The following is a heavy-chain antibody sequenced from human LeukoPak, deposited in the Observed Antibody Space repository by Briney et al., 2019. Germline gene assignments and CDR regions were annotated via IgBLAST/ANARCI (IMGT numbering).Heavy chain of an antibody. J-gene: IGHJ5*02. Sequence: SVKVSCKASGGTFSSYAISWVRQAPGQGLEWMGRIILILGIANYAQKFQGRVTITADKSTSTAYMELSSLRSEDTAVYYCASGAVAGINWFDPWGQGTLVTVSS. CDR2: IILILGIA. CDR3: ASGAVAGINWFDP. V-gene: IGHV1-69*04. D-gene: IGHD6-19*01. CDR1: GGTFSSYA.